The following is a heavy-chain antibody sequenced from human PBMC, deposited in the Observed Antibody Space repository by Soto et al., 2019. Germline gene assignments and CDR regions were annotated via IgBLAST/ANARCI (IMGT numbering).Heavy chain of an antibody. CDR3: AKLRYDSSGHDAFDI. Sequence: GGCLSLACAPAAFTFSSYGMHCVRQAPNKGLGWVAVISYDGSNKYYAEYVKGRFTTYRDKTKNTLYLQINSLRAEDKDVYYCAKLRYDSSGHDAFDIWGQGTMVTLSS. D-gene: IGHD3-22*01. V-gene: IGHV3-30*18. J-gene: IGHJ3*02. CDR2: ISYDGSNK. CDR1: AFTFSSYG.